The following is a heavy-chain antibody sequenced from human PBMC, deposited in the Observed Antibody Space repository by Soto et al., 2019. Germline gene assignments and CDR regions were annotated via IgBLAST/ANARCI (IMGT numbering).Heavy chain of an antibody. J-gene: IGHJ4*02. V-gene: IGHV3-23*01. CDR3: AKGRITIFGVVQYYFDY. CDR2: ISGSGGST. CDR1: GFTFSSYA. D-gene: IGHD3-3*01. Sequence: PGGSLRLSCAASGFTFSSYAMSWVRQAPGKGLEWVSAISGSGGSTYYADSVKGRFTISRDNSKNTLYLQMNSLRAEDTAVYYCAKGRITIFGVVQYYFDYWGQGTMVTVSS.